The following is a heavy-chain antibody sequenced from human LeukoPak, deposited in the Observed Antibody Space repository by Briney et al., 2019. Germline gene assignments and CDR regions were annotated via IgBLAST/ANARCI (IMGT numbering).Heavy chain of an antibody. V-gene: IGHV1-46*01. CDR2: INPSGGST. J-gene: IGHJ4*02. D-gene: IGHD3-3*01. Sequence: GASVKVSCKASGYTFTGYYMHWVRQAPGQGLEWMGIINPSGGSTSYAQKFQGRVTMTRDMSTSTVYMELSSLRSEDTAVYYCARSDYDFWSGLSGWGQGTLVTVSS. CDR1: GYTFTGYY. CDR3: ARSDYDFWSGLSG.